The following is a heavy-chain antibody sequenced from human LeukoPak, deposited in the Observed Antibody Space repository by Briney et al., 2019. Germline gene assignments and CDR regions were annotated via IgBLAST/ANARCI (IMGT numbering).Heavy chain of an antibody. D-gene: IGHD6-19*01. V-gene: IGHV3-7*01. CDR3: VRDCGWSTFDY. Sequence: SGGSLRLSCAASGFTLSTYWMSWVRQAPGKGLEWVAKIKPDGSERYYVDSVKGRFTISRDNAKNSLYVQMNNLSAEDTVVYYCVRDCGWSTFDYWGQGTLVTVSS. CDR1: GFTLSTYW. CDR2: IKPDGSER. J-gene: IGHJ4*02.